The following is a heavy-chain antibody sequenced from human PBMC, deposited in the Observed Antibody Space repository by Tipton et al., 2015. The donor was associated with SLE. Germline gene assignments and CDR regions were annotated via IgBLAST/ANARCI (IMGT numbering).Heavy chain of an antibody. D-gene: IGHD1-26*01. CDR3: ARSYSGNYEYFQY. J-gene: IGHJ1*01. Sequence: QSGPEVKKPGASVKVSCKASGYSITSYYMHWVRQAPGLGPEWMGIIDPSGGNTNHAEKFQDRVTMTRDTSTNTVYMELSSLRSEDTAVYYCARSYSGNYEYFQYWGRGTLVTVSS. CDR2: IDPSGGNT. CDR1: GYSITSYY. V-gene: IGHV1-46*01.